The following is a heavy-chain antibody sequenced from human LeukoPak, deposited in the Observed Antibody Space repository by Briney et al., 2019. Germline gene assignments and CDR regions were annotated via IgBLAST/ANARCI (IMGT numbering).Heavy chain of an antibody. Sequence: GGSLRLSCAASGFTFSSYAMSWVRQAPGKGLEWASAISGSGGSTYYADSVKGRFTISRDNSKNTLYLQMNSLRAEDTAVYYCAKVKIQLWLRGYFDYWGQGTLVTVSS. V-gene: IGHV3-23*01. J-gene: IGHJ4*02. D-gene: IGHD5-18*01. CDR3: AKVKIQLWLRGYFDY. CDR1: GFTFSSYA. CDR2: ISGSGGST.